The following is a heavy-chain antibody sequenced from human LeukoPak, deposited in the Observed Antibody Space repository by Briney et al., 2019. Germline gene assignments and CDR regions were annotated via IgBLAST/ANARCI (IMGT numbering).Heavy chain of an antibody. CDR1: GFTFSSYA. CDR3: ATSFGPVIAAAGTGAD. Sequence: GGSLRLSCAASGFTFSSYAMNWVRQAPGKGLEWVSVISGSGSSTYYADSVKGRFTISRDNSKNTLYLQMNSLRAEDTAVYYCATSFGPVIAAAGTGADWGQGTLVTVSS. V-gene: IGHV3-23*01. J-gene: IGHJ4*02. D-gene: IGHD6-13*01. CDR2: ISGSGSST.